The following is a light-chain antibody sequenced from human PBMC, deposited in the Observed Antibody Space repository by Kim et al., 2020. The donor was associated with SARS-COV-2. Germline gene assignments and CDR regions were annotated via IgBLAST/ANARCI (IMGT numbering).Light chain of an antibody. Sequence: SVVPVHKASITCSGERLGDKYAYWYQQKPGQSPVLVINQGNKRPSGIPERFSGSNSGSTATLTISGTQAMDEADYYCQAWDSSTGVFGGGTKLTVL. CDR3: QAWDSSTGV. J-gene: IGLJ2*01. V-gene: IGLV3-1*01. CDR1: RLGDKY. CDR2: QGN.